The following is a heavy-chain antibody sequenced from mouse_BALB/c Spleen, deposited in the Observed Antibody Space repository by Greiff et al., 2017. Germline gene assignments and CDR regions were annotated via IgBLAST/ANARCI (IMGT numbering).Heavy chain of an antibody. D-gene: IGHD2-1*01. V-gene: IGHV7-3*02. CDR3: ARAKDGNGGYFDD. J-gene: IGHJ1*01. CDR2: IRNKANGYTT. CDR1: GFTFTDYY. Sequence: EVQRVESGGGLVQPGGSLRLSCATSGFTFTDYYMSWVRQPPGKALEWVGFIRNKANGYTTEYSASVKGRFTISRDNSQSMLYLHMNTLRAEDSATEYSARAKDGNGGYFDDWGAGTTDTVAS.